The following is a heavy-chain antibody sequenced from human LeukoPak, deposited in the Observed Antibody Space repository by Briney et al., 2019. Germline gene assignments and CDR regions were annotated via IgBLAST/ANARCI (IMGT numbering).Heavy chain of an antibody. CDR1: GFTFSSYA. CDR2: ISGSGGST. D-gene: IGHD2-21*02. J-gene: IGHJ6*03. Sequence: GGSLRLSCAASGFTFSSYAMSWVRQAPGKGLEWVSAISGSGGSTYYADSVKGRFTISRDNSKNTLYLQMNSLRAEDTAVYYCAKWAQPLLYYYYYYMDVWGKGTTVAVSS. CDR3: AKWAQPLLYYYYYYMDV. V-gene: IGHV3-23*01.